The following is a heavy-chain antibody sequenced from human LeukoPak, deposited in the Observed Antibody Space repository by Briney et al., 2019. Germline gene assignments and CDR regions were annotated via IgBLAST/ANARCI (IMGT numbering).Heavy chain of an antibody. D-gene: IGHD3-9*01. V-gene: IGHV4-39*07. Sequence: PSETLSLTCTVSGGSISSSSYYWGWIRRPPGKGLEWIGSIYYSGSTYYNPSLKSRVTISVDTSKNQFSLKLSSVTAADTAVYYCARGARFDWLSKLDAFDIWGQGTMVTVSS. CDR2: IYYSGST. CDR3: ARGARFDWLSKLDAFDI. CDR1: GGSISSSSYY. J-gene: IGHJ3*02.